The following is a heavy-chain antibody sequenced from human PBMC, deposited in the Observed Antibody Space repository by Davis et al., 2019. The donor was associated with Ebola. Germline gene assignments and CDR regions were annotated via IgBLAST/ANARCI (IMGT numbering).Heavy chain of an antibody. J-gene: IGHJ4*02. Sequence: PSETLSLTCTVSGDSIGSDYWSWIRQPAGKGLEWIGRIYSSGSTNYSPSLKSPVTISVDTSNNQFSLKLHSVTAADTAVYFCARHLTGNRAFDIWGQGTLVTVSS. CDR2: IYSSGST. V-gene: IGHV4-4*07. CDR1: GDSIGSDY. CDR3: ARHLTGNRAFDI. D-gene: IGHD1-20*01.